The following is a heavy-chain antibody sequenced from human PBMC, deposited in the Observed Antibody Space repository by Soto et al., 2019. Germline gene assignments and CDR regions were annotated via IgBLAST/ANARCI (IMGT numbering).Heavy chain of an antibody. Sequence: QVQLVESGGGVVQPGNSLRLSCAGSGFPFSAAAMHWVRQAPGKGLEWVAAISYDGNNKNHADSVKGRFTVSRDNSKNTLYLQIYSLRPEDTAVYYCARDYSSGWCLDYWGQGSLVTVSS. D-gene: IGHD6-13*01. CDR2: ISYDGNNK. CDR1: GFPFSAAA. CDR3: ARDYSSGWCLDY. J-gene: IGHJ4*02. V-gene: IGHV3-30-3*01.